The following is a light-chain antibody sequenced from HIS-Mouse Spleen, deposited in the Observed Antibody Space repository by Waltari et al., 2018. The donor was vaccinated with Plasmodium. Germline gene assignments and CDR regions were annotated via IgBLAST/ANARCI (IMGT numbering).Light chain of an antibody. J-gene: IGLJ3*02. V-gene: IGLV2-23*03. CDR2: EGS. CDR3: CSYAGSSTFV. CDR1: SSDVGSYNH. Sequence: QSALTQPASVSGSPGQSLTLSCTGTSSDVGSYNHVSWYQQYPGKAPKLMSYEGSKPPSGVSNRFSGSKSGNTASLTISGLQAEDEADYYCCSYAGSSTFVFGGGTKLTVL.